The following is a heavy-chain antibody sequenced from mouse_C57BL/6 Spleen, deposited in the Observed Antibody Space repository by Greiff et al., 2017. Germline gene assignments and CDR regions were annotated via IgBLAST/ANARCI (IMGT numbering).Heavy chain of an antibody. D-gene: IGHD2-2*01. V-gene: IGHV1-55*01. Sequence: VQLQQPGAELVKPGASVKMSCKASGYTFTSYWITWVKQRPGQGLEWIGDIYPGSGSTNYNEKFKSKATLTVDTSSSTAYMQLSSLTSEDSAVYYCARRYYGYDEFAYWGQGTLVTVSA. J-gene: IGHJ3*01. CDR2: IYPGSGST. CDR1: GYTFTSYW. CDR3: ARRYYGYDEFAY.